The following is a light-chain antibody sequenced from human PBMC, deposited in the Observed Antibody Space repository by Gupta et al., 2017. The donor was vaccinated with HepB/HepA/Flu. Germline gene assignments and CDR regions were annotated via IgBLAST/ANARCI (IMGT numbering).Light chain of an antibody. CDR3: QTRGTGMV. J-gene: IGLJ2*01. CDR1: SGHSSYA. CDR2: LNSDGSH. Sequence: QLLLPHSPSPFPSLAPSVKLTCTLSSGHSSYAIAWHQQQPEKGPRYLMKLNSDGSHSKGDGTPDRFSGASSGAERDLTLASRQSEDEADYYRQTRGTGMVFGGGTKLTVL. V-gene: IGLV4-69*01.